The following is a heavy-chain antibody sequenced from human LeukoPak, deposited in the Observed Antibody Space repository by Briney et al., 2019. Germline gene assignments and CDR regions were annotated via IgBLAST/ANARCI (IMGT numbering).Heavy chain of an antibody. CDR1: GFTFSSYG. CDR2: ISYDGSNK. D-gene: IGHD5-24*01. V-gene: IGHV3-30*18. Sequence: PGGSLRLSCAASGFTFSSYGMHWVRQAPGKGLEWVAVISYDGSNKYSAASVKGRFTISRDNSKNTLYLQMNSLRAEDTAVYYCANSLGSRDGYNYYFDYWGQGTLVTVSS. CDR3: ANSLGSRDGYNYYFDY. J-gene: IGHJ4*02.